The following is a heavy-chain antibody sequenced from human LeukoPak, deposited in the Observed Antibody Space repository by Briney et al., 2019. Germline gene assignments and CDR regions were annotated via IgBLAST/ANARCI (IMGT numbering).Heavy chain of an antibody. V-gene: IGHV3-21*01. CDR1: GFTFSGYH. D-gene: IGHD2-21*01. J-gene: IGHJ4*02. Sequence: GGSLSLSCAASGFTFSGYHMNWVRQAPGKGLEWVSSISSSSNYIYYAESVKGRFTISRDNAKNSVDLQMNSLRAEDTAVYYCARGLCGGDCYDYWGQGTLVTVSS. CDR2: ISSSSNYI. CDR3: ARGLCGGDCYDY.